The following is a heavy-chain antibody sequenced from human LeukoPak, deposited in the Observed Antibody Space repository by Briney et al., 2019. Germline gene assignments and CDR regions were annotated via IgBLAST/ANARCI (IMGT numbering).Heavy chain of an antibody. CDR3: ARGLPHIGYDFWSGYYTGYYYYGMDV. J-gene: IGHJ6*02. CDR2: FDPEDGET. D-gene: IGHD3-3*01. Sequence: ASVNVSCKVSGYTLTELSMHWVRQAPGKGLEWMGGFDPEDGETIYAQKFQGRVTMTEDTSTDTAYMELSSLRSEDTAVYYCARGLPHIGYDFWSGYYTGYYYYGMDVWGQGTTVTVSS. V-gene: IGHV1-24*01. CDR1: GYTLTELS.